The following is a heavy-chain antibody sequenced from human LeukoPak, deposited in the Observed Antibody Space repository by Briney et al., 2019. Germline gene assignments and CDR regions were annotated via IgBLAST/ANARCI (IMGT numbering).Heavy chain of an antibody. CDR3: ARVSRDSNFQH. CDR1: GGSISSSSYY. D-gene: IGHD5-24*01. Sequence: PSETLSLTCTVSGGSISSSSYYWGWIRQPPGKGLEWIGSIYYSGSTYYNPSLKSRVTISVDTSKNQFSLKLSSVTAADTAVYYCARVSRDSNFQHWGQGTLVTVSS. J-gene: IGHJ1*01. CDR2: IYYSGST. V-gene: IGHV4-39*07.